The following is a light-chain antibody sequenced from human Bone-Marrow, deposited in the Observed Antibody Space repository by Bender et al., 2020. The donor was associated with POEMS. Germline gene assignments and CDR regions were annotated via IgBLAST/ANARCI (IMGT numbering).Light chain of an antibody. J-gene: IGLJ2*01. Sequence: SYEVTQPPSVSVSPGQTASITCSGDDLGDKYVAWYQQKPGQSPVLVIYQDNKRPSGIPERFSGYNSGNTATLTISGTQAMDEADYYCQAWDTYSVIFGGGTKFTVL. CDR3: QAWDTYSVI. CDR2: QDN. CDR1: DLGDKY. V-gene: IGLV3-1*01.